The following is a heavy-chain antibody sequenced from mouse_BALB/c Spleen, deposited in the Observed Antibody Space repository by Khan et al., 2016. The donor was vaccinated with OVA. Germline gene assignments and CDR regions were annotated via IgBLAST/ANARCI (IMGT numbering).Heavy chain of an antibody. CDR2: ISTYSGNT. CDR3: ASPAYDNYYDY. Sequence: QVQLKESGPELVRPGVSVKISCKGSGYTFTDYAMHWVKQSHAKSLEWIGLISTYSGNTNYNQQFKGKATMTVDKSSSTAYMELARLTSEDSAMYYCASPAYDNYYDYWGQGTTLTVSS. J-gene: IGHJ2*01. D-gene: IGHD2-3*01. V-gene: IGHV1S137*01. CDR1: GYTFTDYA.